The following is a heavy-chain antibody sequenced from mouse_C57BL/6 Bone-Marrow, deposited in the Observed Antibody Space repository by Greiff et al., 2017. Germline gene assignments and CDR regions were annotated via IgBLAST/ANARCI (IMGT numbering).Heavy chain of an antibody. V-gene: IGHV1-54*01. CDR2: INPGSGGT. CDR3: ARSPYGSLWYFDV. CDR1: GYAFTNYL. J-gene: IGHJ1*03. D-gene: IGHD1-1*01. Sequence: QVQLQQSGAELVRPGTSVKVSCKASGYAFTNYLIEWVKQRPGQGLEWIGVINPGSGGTNYNEKFKGKATLTADKSSSTSYMQLSSLTSEDSAVXFCARSPYGSLWYFDVWGTGTTVTVSS.